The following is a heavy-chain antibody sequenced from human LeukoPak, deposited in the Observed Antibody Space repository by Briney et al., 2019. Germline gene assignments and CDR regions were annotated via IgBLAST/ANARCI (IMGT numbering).Heavy chain of an antibody. CDR2: IIPIFGTA. D-gene: IGHD2-2*01. CDR3: ARGDDGYCGSTSCPPGDY. V-gene: IGHV1-69*06. J-gene: IGHJ4*02. CDR1: GGTFSSYA. Sequence: ASVKVSCKASGGTFSSYAISWVRQAPGQGLEWMGGIIPIFGTANYAQKFQGRVTITADKSTSTAYMELSSLRSEDTAVYYCARGDDGYCGSTSCPPGDYWGQGTLVTVSS.